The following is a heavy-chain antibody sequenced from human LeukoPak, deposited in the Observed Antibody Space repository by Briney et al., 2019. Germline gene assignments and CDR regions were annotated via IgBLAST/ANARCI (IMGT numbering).Heavy chain of an antibody. D-gene: IGHD6-19*01. Sequence: SQTLSLTCAISGDSVSSNSAAWNWIRQSPSRGLERLGRTHYRSKWYNDYAVPVKSRITINPDTSKNQFSLQLNSVTPEDTAVYYCARGVEQWLEYYFDYWGQGTLVTVSS. J-gene: IGHJ4*02. V-gene: IGHV6-1*01. CDR1: GDSVSSNSAA. CDR3: ARGVEQWLEYYFDY. CDR2: THYRSKWYN.